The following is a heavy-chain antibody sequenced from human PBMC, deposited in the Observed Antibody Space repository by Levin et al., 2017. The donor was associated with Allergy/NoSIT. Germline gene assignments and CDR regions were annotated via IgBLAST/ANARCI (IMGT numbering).Heavy chain of an antibody. CDR3: ARELAARLSNKFYGMDV. Sequence: PGGSLRLSCKASGYTFTGYYMNWVRQAPGQGLEWMGWMNPNSGGTNYAQKFQGRVTMSRDTSISTAYMELTRLTSDDTAVYYCARELAARLSNKFYGMDVWGQGTTVTVSS. J-gene: IGHJ6*02. CDR2: MNPNSGGT. D-gene: IGHD6-6*01. V-gene: IGHV1-2*02. CDR1: GYTFTGYY.